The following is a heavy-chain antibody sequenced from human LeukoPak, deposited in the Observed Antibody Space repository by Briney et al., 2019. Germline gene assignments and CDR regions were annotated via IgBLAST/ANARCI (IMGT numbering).Heavy chain of an antibody. CDR3: ARGLGYCTNGVCTRNWFDP. V-gene: IGHV1-18*01. D-gene: IGHD2-8*01. CDR2: ISTYNVNT. CDR1: GYTFTSYG. J-gene: IGHJ5*02. Sequence: ASVKVSCKASGYTFTSYGISWVRQAPGQGLEWMGWISTYNVNTNYAQKFQGRVTMTTDTSTSTAYMELRSLRSDDTAVYYCARGLGYCTNGVCTRNWFDPWGQGTLVAVSS.